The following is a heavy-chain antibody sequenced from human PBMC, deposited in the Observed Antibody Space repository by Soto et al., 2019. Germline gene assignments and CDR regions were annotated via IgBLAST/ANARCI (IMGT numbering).Heavy chain of an antibody. D-gene: IGHD3-10*01. CDR3: AKSLRGIIIDFDD. CDR2: INAAGSYT. V-gene: IGHV3-23*01. J-gene: IGHJ4*02. CDR1: GFTFSSYS. Sequence: HPGGSLRLSCAASGFTFSSYSMNWVRQAPGKGLEWVSSINAAGSYTYYADSVKGRFTISRDNSKNTLYLQMNSLRADDTAVYYCAKSLRGIIIDFDDSGQGTLVTVAS.